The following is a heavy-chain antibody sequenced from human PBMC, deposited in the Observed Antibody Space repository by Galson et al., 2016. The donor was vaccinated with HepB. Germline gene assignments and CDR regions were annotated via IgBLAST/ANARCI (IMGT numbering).Heavy chain of an antibody. CDR2: IYPGDFDI. Sequence: QSGAEVKKPGESLKISCRGSGYSFGSYWIGWVRQMPGKGLEWMGIIYPGDFDIRYSPSFQGQVTISADKSSNIAYLQWSSLKASDTAMYYCARHKMPPKEFWTGYVDYGMEVWGQETTVTVSS. CDR3: ARHKMPPKEFWTGYVDYGMEV. CDR1: GYSFGSYW. D-gene: IGHD3/OR15-3a*01. J-gene: IGHJ6*02. V-gene: IGHV5-51*01.